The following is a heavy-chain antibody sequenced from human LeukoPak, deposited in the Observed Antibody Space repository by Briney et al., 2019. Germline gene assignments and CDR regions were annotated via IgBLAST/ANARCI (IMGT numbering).Heavy chain of an antibody. CDR1: GFTFSSYA. D-gene: IGHD3-3*01. Sequence: PGRSLRLSCAASGFTFSSYAMHWVRQAPGKGLEWVAVISYDGSNKYCADSVKGRFTISRDNSKNTLYLQMNSLRAEDTAVYYCARDQRITIFGVVSYNWFDPWGQGTLVTVSS. CDR2: ISYDGSNK. CDR3: ARDQRITIFGVVSYNWFDP. J-gene: IGHJ5*02. V-gene: IGHV3-30-3*01.